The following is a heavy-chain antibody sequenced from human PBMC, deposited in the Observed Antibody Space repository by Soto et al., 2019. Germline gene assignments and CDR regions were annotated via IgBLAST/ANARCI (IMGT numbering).Heavy chain of an antibody. CDR1: GYTFTNYE. CDR3: ARMAASGSLNLFDP. D-gene: IGHD3-10*01. V-gene: IGHV1-8*01. J-gene: IGHJ5*02. Sequence: QVQLVQSGAEVKKPGASVKVSCKASGYTFTNYEINWVRQATGQGLEWMGWMNPGSGNTGYAHKFQGRVTMTRNISISTAHMELSRLGSDDTAIYYCARMAASGSLNLFDPWGQGTLVTVSS. CDR2: MNPGSGNT.